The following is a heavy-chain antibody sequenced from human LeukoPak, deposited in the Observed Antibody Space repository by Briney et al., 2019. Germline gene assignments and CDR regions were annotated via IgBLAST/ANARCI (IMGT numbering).Heavy chain of an antibody. V-gene: IGHV3-74*01. J-gene: IGHJ2*01. Sequence: GGSLRLSCAASGFTFSSYWMHWVRQAPGKGLVWVSRINSDGSSTSYADSVKGRFTISRDNAKNTLYQQMNSLRAEDTAVYYCAREQLPYGDYAGYFDLWGRGTLVTVSS. CDR1: GFTFSSYW. CDR3: AREQLPYGDYAGYFDL. CDR2: INSDGSST. D-gene: IGHD4-17*01.